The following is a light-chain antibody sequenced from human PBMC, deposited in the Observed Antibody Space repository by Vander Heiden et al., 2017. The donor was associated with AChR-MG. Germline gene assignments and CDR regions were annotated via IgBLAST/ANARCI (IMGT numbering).Light chain of an antibody. V-gene: IGKV3-20*01. CDR1: QSVSSTY. CDR2: GAS. CDR3: QQYGDSPPYT. J-gene: IGKJ2*01. Sequence: EIVLTQSPGTLSLSPGERATLSCRASQSVSSTYFAWYQQKPGQAPRVLIFGASNRATGIPDRFSGSGSGTDFTLTISRLEPEDFAVYYCQQYGDSPPYTFGQGTKLEIK.